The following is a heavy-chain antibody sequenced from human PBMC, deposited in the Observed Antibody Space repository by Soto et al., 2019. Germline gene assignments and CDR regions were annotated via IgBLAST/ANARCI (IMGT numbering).Heavy chain of an antibody. CDR1: GFTFSSYS. Sequence: GGSLRLSCAASGFTFSSYSMNWVRQAPGKGLEWVSYISSSSSTIYYADSVKGRFTISKDNAKNSLYLQMNSLRAEDTAVYYCARRYYDILTGYYLDFWGKGTTVTVSS. D-gene: IGHD3-9*01. J-gene: IGHJ6*04. CDR3: ARRYYDILTGYYLDF. CDR2: ISSSSSTI. V-gene: IGHV3-48*01.